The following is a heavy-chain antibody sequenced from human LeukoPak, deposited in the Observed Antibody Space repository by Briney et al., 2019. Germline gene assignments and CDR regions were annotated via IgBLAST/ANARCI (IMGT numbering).Heavy chain of an antibody. D-gene: IGHD1-14*01. Sequence: GGSMRLSCAASGLTFSSYCISWVRQAPGKGLEWVGYIKQDGSEKYYVDSVKGRFTISRDNAKNSLYLQMNSLRAEDTAVYYCARDDKETTYDYYYGMDVWGQGTTVTVSS. CDR2: IKQDGSEK. CDR3: ARDDKETTYDYYYGMDV. V-gene: IGHV3-7*01. J-gene: IGHJ6*02. CDR1: GLTFSSYC.